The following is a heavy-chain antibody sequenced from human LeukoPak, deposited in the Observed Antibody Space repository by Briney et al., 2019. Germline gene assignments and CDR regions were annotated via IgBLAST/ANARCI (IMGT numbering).Heavy chain of an antibody. V-gene: IGHV3-33*06. D-gene: IGHD3-22*01. Sequence: PGRSLRLSCAASGFTFSSYGMHWVRQAPGKGLEWVAVIWYDGSNKYYADSVKGRFTISRDNSKNTLYLQMNSLRAEDTAVYYCANAYYYDSSGYYFSLAAGAFDIWGQGTMVTVSS. CDR2: IWYDGSNK. CDR1: GFTFSSYG. J-gene: IGHJ3*02. CDR3: ANAYYYDSSGYYFSLAAGAFDI.